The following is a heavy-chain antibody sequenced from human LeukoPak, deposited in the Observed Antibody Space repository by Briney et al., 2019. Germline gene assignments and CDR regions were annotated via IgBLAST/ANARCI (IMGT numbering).Heavy chain of an antibody. J-gene: IGHJ4*02. D-gene: IGHD3-22*01. CDR1: GGSFSGYY. V-gene: IGHV4-34*01. CDR3: ARDYYDSSGYVDY. Sequence: SETLSLTCAVYGGSFSGYYWSWIRQSPGKGLEWIGEINHGGSTNYNPSLKSRVTISVDTSKNQFSLKLSSVTAADTAVYYCARDYYDSSGYVDYWGQGTLVTVFS. CDR2: INHGGST.